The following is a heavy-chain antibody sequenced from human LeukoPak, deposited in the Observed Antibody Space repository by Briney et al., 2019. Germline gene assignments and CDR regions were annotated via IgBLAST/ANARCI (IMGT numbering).Heavy chain of an antibody. CDR1: GFTFSSYS. J-gene: IGHJ4*02. Sequence: GGSLRLSCAASGFTFSSYSMNWVRRAPGKGLEWVSSISSSSNYIYYADSVKGRFTISRDNAKNSLYLQMNSLRAEDTAVYYCARLWELPNYWGQGTLVTVSS. D-gene: IGHD1-26*01. CDR2: ISSSSNYI. V-gene: IGHV3-21*01. CDR3: ARLWELPNY.